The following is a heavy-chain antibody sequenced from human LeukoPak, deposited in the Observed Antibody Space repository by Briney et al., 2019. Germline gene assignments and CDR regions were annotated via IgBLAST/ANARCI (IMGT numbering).Heavy chain of an antibody. CDR3: ARETERAFDY. V-gene: IGHV4-34*01. D-gene: IGHD1-1*01. CDR2: INHSGST. CDR1: GGSFSGYY. Sequence: SETLSLTCAVYGGSFSGYYWSWIRQPPGKGLEWIGEINHSGSTNYNPSLKCRVTISVDTSKNQFSLKLSSVTAADTAVYYCARETERAFDYWGQGTLVTVSS. J-gene: IGHJ4*02.